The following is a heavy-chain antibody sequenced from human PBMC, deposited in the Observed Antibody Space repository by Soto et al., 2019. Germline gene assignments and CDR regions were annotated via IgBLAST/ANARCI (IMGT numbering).Heavy chain of an antibody. V-gene: IGHV1-8*02. J-gene: IGHJ5*02. CDR3: AILWFGDLSLNWFDP. CDR1: GGTFSSYD. D-gene: IGHD3-10*01. Sequence: QVQLVQSGAEVKKPGSSVKVSCKASGGTFSSYDINWVRQATGQGLEWMGWMNPNSGNTGYAQKFQGRVTMTRNTSISTAYMELSSLRSEDTAVYYCAILWFGDLSLNWFDPWGQGTLVTVSS. CDR2: MNPNSGNT.